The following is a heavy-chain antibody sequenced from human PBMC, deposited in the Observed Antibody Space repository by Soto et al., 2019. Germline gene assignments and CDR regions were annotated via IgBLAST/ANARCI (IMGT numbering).Heavy chain of an antibody. CDR1: GYTFTSYA. D-gene: IGHD3-3*01. CDR3: AATIFGVVITYYGMDV. Sequence: ASVKVSCKASGYTFTSYAMHWVRQAPGQRLEWMGWINAGNGNTNYAQKFQERVTITRDMSTSTAYMELSSPRSEDTAVYYCAATIFGVVITYYGMDVWGQGTTVTVSS. CDR2: INAGNGNT. V-gene: IGHV1-3*01. J-gene: IGHJ6*02.